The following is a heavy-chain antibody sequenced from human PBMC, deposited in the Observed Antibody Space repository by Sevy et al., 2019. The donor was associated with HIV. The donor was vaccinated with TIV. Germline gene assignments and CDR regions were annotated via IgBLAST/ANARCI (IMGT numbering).Heavy chain of an antibody. J-gene: IGHJ5*02. CDR3: ARGGETPRGFDP. Sequence: SETLSLTCAVSGGSISSVNWWHWVRQPPGKGLEWIGEIYHSGYTNYNPSLKSRVTISVDNSKNQFSLKLSCVTAADTAVYYCARGGETPRGFDPWGQGSLVTVSS. CDR2: IYHSGYT. CDR1: GGSISSVNW. D-gene: IGHD3-16*01. V-gene: IGHV4-4*02.